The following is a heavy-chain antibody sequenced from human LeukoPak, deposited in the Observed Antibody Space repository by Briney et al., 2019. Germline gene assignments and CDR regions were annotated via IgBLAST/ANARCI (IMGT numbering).Heavy chain of an antibody. CDR1: GYTFTSYD. Sequence: GASVKVSCKASGYTFTSYDINWVRQATGQGLEWMGWMNPSSGNTGYARKFQGRVTMTSNTSISTAYMELSSLRSEDTAVYYCARINNGYSNYALLHNDYWGQGTLVTVSS. CDR3: ARINNGYSNYALLHNDY. D-gene: IGHD4-11*01. V-gene: IGHV1-8*01. CDR2: MNPSSGNT. J-gene: IGHJ4*02.